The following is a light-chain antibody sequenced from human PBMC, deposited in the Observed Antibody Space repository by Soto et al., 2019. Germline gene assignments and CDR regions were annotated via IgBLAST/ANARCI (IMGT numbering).Light chain of an antibody. CDR3: QQYNDWPPA. Sequence: ETVMTQSPATLSLSPGERATLSCRASQSVSSKLVWYQQKPGLAPRFLIYGASTRATGIPARFRGSGSGTEFTLTIDSLQSEDFAVYYCQQYNDWPPAFGGGTKVEIK. V-gene: IGKV3-15*01. CDR2: GAS. CDR1: QSVSSK. J-gene: IGKJ4*01.